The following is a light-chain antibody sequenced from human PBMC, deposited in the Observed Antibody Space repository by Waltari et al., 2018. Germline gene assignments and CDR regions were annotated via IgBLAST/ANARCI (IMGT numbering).Light chain of an antibody. V-gene: IGKV3-11*01. J-gene: IGKJ2*01. CDR1: QSVSSY. CDR2: DAS. Sequence: EIVLTQSPATLSLSPGERATLSCRASQSVSSYLAWYQQKPGQAPQLLIYDASNRSTGIPARFSGSGSGTDFTLTISSLEPEDFAVYYCQQRSNWPPKYTFGQGTKLEIK. CDR3: QQRSNWPPKYT.